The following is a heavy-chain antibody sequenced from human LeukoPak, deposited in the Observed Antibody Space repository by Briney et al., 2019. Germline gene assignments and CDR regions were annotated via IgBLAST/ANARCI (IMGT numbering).Heavy chain of an antibody. CDR2: IYYSGST. V-gene: IGHV4-59*12. CDR1: GGSISSYY. Sequence: SETLSLTCTVSGGSISSYYWSWIRQPPGKGLVWIGYIYYSGSTNYNPSLKSRVTISVDTSKSQFSLKLSSVTAADTAVYYCAREGEMATSAFDYWGQGTLVTVSS. CDR3: AREGEMATSAFDY. J-gene: IGHJ4*02. D-gene: IGHD5-24*01.